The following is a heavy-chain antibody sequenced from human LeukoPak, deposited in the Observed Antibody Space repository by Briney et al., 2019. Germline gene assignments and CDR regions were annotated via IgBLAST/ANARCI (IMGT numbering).Heavy chain of an antibody. CDR2: ISGSGGST. V-gene: IGHV3-23*01. D-gene: IGHD1-26*01. Sequence: GGSLRLFCAASGFTFSSYAMSWVRQAPGKGLEWVSAISGSGGSTYYADSVKGRFTISRDNSKNTLYLQMNSLRAEDTAVYYCANLGRIVGATHRFDAFDIWGQGTMVTVSS. CDR3: ANLGRIVGATHRFDAFDI. J-gene: IGHJ3*02. CDR1: GFTFSSYA.